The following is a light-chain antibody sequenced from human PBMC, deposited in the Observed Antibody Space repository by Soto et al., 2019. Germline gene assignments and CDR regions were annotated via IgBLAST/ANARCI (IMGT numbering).Light chain of an antibody. CDR3: QQRSNWPPVIT. CDR2: DAS. J-gene: IGKJ5*01. V-gene: IGKV3-11*01. Sequence: EIVLTQSPATLSLSPGERATLSCRASQSFSSYLAWYQQKPGQAPRLLIYDASKSATGIPARFSGRGSGTDFTFTSSSLEPEDFAVYYCQQRSNWPPVITFGQGTRLEIK. CDR1: QSFSSY.